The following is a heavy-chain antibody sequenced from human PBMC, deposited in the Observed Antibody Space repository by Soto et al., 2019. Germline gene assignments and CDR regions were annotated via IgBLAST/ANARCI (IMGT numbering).Heavy chain of an antibody. Sequence: GGSLRLSCAASGFTFINAWMNWVRQAPGKGLEWVGRIKSKSDGGTTDYAAPVKGRFTISRDDSKTTLYLQMNSLKTGDTAVYYCRPCLYVGIFGVWITVSIALWGKGSLVSV. CDR1: GFTFINAW. CDR3: RPCLYVGIFGVWITVSIAL. J-gene: IGHJ4*01. D-gene: IGHD3-3*01. V-gene: IGHV3-15*07. CDR2: IKSKSDGGTT.